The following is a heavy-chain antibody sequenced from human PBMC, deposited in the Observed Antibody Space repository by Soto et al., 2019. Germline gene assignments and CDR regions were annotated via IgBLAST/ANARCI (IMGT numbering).Heavy chain of an antibody. CDR3: ARDYSSPLGFDY. J-gene: IGHJ4*02. CDR2: ISSSSSTI. CDR1: GFTFSSYS. Sequence: GSLSLSCAASGFTFSSYSMNWARQAPGKGLDWVSYISSSSSTIYYADSVKGRFTISRDNAKNSLYLQMNSLRDEDTGVYYCARDYSSPLGFDYWGQGTLVTVSS. D-gene: IGHD6-6*01. V-gene: IGHV3-48*02.